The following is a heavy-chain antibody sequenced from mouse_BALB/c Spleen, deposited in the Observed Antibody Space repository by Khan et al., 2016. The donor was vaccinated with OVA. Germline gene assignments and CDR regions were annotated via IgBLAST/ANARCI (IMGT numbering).Heavy chain of an antibody. CDR2: INPTSGYT. CDR1: GYTFSSYW. CDR3: ARDRIDY. Sequence: VQLQESGAEQAKPGASVKMSCKTSGYTFSSYWMHWVKQRPGKGLEWIGYINPTSGYTKYNEKFKDKATLSADKSSSTAYMQLTSLTSEDSAVYYCARDRIDYWGQGTTLTVSS. J-gene: IGHJ2*01. V-gene: IGHV1-7*01.